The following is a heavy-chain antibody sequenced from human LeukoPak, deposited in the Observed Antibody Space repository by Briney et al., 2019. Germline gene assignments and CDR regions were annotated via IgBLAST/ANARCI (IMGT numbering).Heavy chain of an antibody. CDR2: ISSSGKTV. V-gene: IGHV3-11*04. D-gene: IGHD2-15*01. CDR1: GFTISDYY. CDR3: AIYCSGGSCYSR. J-gene: IGHJ4*02. Sequence: PGGSLRLSCAVSGFTISDYYMCWIRQAPGKGLEWVSYISSSGKTVYFADSVKGRFTVSRDNAKNSLYLQMNSLRAEDTAVYYCAIYCSGGSCYSRWGQGTLVTVSS.